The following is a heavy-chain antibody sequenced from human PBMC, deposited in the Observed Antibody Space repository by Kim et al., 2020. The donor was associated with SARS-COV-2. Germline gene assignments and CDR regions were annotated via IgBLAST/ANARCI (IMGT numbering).Heavy chain of an antibody. CDR3: ASGEEGYYDSSGYPY. J-gene: IGHJ4*02. CDR2: INAGNGDT. Sequence: ASVKVSCKASGYSFTTYAMHWVRQAPGQRIEWMGWINAGNGDTKYSQKFQGRVTITRDTSASTAYMELSSLRSEDTAVYYCASGEEGYYDSSGYPYWGQGTLVIVSS. D-gene: IGHD3-22*01. V-gene: IGHV1-3*01. CDR1: GYSFTTYA.